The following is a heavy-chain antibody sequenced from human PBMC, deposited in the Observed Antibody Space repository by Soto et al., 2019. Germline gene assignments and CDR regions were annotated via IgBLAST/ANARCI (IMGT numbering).Heavy chain of an antibody. CDR2: INHSGSN. Sequence: QVQLQQWGAGLLKPSETRSLTCAFYGGSLSGYYWSWIRQPPGKGLEWIGEINHSGSNNYNPSLKSRVTKSVETSKNQCSLKLSSVTAADTAVYYCARGLLVRGVKMDYFDYWGQGTLVTVSS. CDR1: GGSLSGYY. CDR3: ARGLLVRGVKMDYFDY. J-gene: IGHJ4*02. V-gene: IGHV4-34*01. D-gene: IGHD3-10*01.